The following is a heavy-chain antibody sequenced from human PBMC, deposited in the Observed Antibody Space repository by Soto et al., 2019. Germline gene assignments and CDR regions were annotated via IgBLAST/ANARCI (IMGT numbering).Heavy chain of an antibody. D-gene: IGHD3-3*01. J-gene: IGHJ6*02. CDR2: INPSGGST. V-gene: IGHV1-46*01. CDR3: ASGWSGNMGGYYYGMDV. Sequence: QVQLVQSGAEVKKPGASVKVSCKASGYTFTSYYMHWVRQAPGQGLEWMGIINPSGGSTSYAQKFQGRVTMTRDTSTSTVYMELSSLSSEDTAVYYCASGWSGNMGGYYYGMDVWGQGTTVTVSS. CDR1: GYTFTSYY.